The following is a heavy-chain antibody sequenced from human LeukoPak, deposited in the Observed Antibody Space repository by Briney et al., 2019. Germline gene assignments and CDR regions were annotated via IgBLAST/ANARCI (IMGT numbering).Heavy chain of an antibody. CDR3: AKPLVRGDYYYYMDV. CDR1: GFTFSSYG. D-gene: IGHD1-26*01. J-gene: IGHJ6*03. V-gene: IGHV3-30*18. Sequence: PGGSLRLSCAASGFTFSSYGMHWVRQAPGKGLEWVAVISYDGSNKYYADSVKGRFTISRDNSKNTLYLQMNSLRAEDTAVYYCAKPLVRGDYYYYMDVWGKGTTVTVSS. CDR2: ISYDGSNK.